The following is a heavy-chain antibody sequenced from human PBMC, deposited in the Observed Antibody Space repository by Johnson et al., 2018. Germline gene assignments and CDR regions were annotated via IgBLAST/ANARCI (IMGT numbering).Heavy chain of an antibody. J-gene: IGHJ6*03. D-gene: IGHD6-13*01. V-gene: IGHV3-11*04. CDR3: ARGGPVGEQLVPYYYYYYMDV. Sequence: VQLVQSGGGLVKPGGSLRLSCAASGFTFSDYYMSWIRQAPGKGLEWVSYISSSGSTIYYADSVKGRFTISRDNAKHSLYLQMNGLIAEDTAVYYCARGGPVGEQLVPYYYYYYMDVWGKGTTVTVSS. CDR1: GFTFSDYY. CDR2: ISSSGSTI.